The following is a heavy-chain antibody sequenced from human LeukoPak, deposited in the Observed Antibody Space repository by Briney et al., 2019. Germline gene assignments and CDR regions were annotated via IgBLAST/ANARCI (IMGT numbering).Heavy chain of an antibody. V-gene: IGHV3-33*06. CDR1: AFTFSSYG. CDR2: IWYDGSNN. CDR3: AKDQDYGDDMLDY. D-gene: IGHD4-17*01. J-gene: IGHJ4*02. Sequence: PGRSLRLSCAASAFTFSSYGMHWVRQAPGKGLEWVAVIWYDGSNNYYADSAKGRFTISRDNSKNTLYLQMNSLRAEDTAVYYCAKDQDYGDDMLDYWGQGTLVTVSS.